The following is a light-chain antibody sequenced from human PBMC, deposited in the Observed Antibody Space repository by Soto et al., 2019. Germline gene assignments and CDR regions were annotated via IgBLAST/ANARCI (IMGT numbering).Light chain of an antibody. V-gene: IGKV3-15*01. CDR1: QSVGSD. CDR3: XXXXXXXWX. J-gene: IGKJ1*01. CDR2: GAS. Sequence: DIVMTQSPGSLSVSPGERVTLSCRASQSVGSDLAWYQQKPGQAPRLLSYGASTRATGIPSRFSGGGSGTEFTLTISSVQPDDIATXSXXXXXXXXWXFGQGTKVDIK.